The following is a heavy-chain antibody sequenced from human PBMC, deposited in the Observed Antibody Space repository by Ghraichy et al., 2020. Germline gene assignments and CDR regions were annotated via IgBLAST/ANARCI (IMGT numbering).Heavy chain of an antibody. J-gene: IGHJ6*02. Sequence: SVKVSCKASGGTFSSYAISWVRQAPGQGLEWMGRIIPILGIANYAQKFQGRVTITADKSTSTAYMELSSLRSEDTAVYYCARVSNYVHYYYGMDVWGQGTTVTVSS. CDR3: ARVSNYVHYYYGMDV. V-gene: IGHV1-69*04. CDR1: GGTFSSYA. CDR2: IIPILGIA. D-gene: IGHD4-11*01.